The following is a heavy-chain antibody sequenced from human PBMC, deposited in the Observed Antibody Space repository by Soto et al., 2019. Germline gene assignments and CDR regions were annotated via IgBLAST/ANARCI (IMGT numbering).Heavy chain of an antibody. CDR3: ARDPSVVVINYFDY. D-gene: IGHD3-22*01. CDR1: GFTFSSYA. CDR2: ISYDGSNK. V-gene: IGHV3-30*04. Sequence: GGSLRLSCAASGFTFSSYAMHWVRQAPGKGLEWVAVISYDGSNKYYADSVKGRFTISRDNSKNTLYLQMNSLRAEETAVYYCARDPSVVVINYFDYWGQGTLVTVSS. J-gene: IGHJ4*02.